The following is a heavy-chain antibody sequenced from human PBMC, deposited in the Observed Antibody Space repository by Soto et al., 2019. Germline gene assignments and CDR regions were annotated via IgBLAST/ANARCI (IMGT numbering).Heavy chain of an antibody. D-gene: IGHD6-13*01. CDR1: GGSISSNY. CDR2: VYNSGST. CDR3: ARYRREAVAGYTLDS. V-gene: IGHV4-59*01. Sequence: SETLSLTCTVSGGSISSNYWTRIRQPPGKGLEWIGYVYNSGSTNYNPSLKSRVTISEDTSKSQFSLKVNSMTAADTAVYYCARYRREAVAGYTLDSWGQGILVTVSS. J-gene: IGHJ5*02.